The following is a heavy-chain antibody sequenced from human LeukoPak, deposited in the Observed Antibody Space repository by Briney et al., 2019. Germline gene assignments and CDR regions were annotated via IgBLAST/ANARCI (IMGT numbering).Heavy chain of an antibody. CDR1: GGSFSGYY. Sequence: PSETLSLTCAVYGGSFSGYYWSWIRQPPGKGLEWIGEINHSGSTNYNPSLKSRVTISVDTSKNQFSLKLSSVTAADTAVYYCARKLLGSHIRVFDYWGQGTTVTVSS. V-gene: IGHV4-34*01. J-gene: IGHJ4*03. CDR3: ARKLLGSHIRVFDY. D-gene: IGHD2-21*01. CDR2: INHSGST.